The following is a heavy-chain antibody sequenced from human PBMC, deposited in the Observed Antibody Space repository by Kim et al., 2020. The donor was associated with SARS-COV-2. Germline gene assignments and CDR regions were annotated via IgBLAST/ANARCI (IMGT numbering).Heavy chain of an antibody. CDR3: ARERRWSSRYDSFDI. J-gene: IGHJ3*02. V-gene: IGHV3-48*03. CDR2: ISSSGLTI. Sequence: GGSLRLSCAASGFTFGSYEMNWVRQVPGKGLEWVSYISSSGLTIYQAHSVKGRFTISRDNAKNSLYLQMNSLRGEDTAVYYCARERRWSSRYDSFDIWGQGTMVTVPS. D-gene: IGHD3-16*02. CDR1: GFTFGSYE.